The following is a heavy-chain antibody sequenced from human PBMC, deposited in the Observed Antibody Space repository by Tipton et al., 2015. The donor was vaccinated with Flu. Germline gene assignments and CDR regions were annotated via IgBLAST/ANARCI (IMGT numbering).Heavy chain of an antibody. CDR1: GDSISSGGAY. J-gene: IGHJ6*02. V-gene: IGHV4-31*03. Sequence: TLSLTCIVSGDSISSGGAYWSWIRQHPGRGLEWIGGIYYSGSTYYNPSLESRVSISVDTSKNQFSLNLNSVTAADTALYYCARDQGFGDGLAYDYYAMDVWGQGTTVTVSS. CDR2: IYYSGST. CDR3: ARDQGFGDGLAYDYYAMDV. D-gene: IGHD3-10*01.